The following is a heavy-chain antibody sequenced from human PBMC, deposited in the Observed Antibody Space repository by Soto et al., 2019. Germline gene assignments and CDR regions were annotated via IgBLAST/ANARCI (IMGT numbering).Heavy chain of an antibody. CDR3: PRDGIAGGMDV. CDR1: GYIFTSYW. CDR2: IYPGDSDT. J-gene: IGHJ6*02. V-gene: IGHV5-51*01. D-gene: IGHD6-13*01. Sequence: GEALKISCKCAGYIFTSYWIGWVRQMPGKGLEWMGIIYPGDSDTRYSPSFQGQVTISADKSISTAYLQWSSLKASDTAMYYCPRDGIAGGMDVWGQGTTVTVSS.